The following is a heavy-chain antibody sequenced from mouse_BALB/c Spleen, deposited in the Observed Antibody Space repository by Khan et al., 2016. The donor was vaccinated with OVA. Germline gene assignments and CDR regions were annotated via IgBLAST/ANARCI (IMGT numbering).Heavy chain of an antibody. D-gene: IGHD2-1*01. V-gene: IGHV9-3-1*01. CDR3: ARNGNYGYFDV. J-gene: IGHJ1*01. CDR2: INTYTGEP. Sequence: LVESGPELKKPGETVKISCKASGYTFTNYGMNWVKQAPGKGLKWMGWINTYTGEPTYAADFKGRFAFSFETSASTAYLQINNLKNEDTATYFCARNGNYGYFDVWGAGTTVTVSS. CDR1: GYTFTNYG.